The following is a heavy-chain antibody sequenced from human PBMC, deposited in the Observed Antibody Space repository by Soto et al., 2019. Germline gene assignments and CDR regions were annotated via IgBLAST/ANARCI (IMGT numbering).Heavy chain of an antibody. Sequence: GGSLRLSCAASGCSFRSYEMHWVRQAPRKGLEWISYISSSGATIYYADSVKGRFPISRDNAKNSLYLQMNSLRAEDTAVYYCARRIWDICVVVAATRGTFDIWSQATMITVS. V-gene: IGHV3-48*03. J-gene: IGHJ3*02. CDR3: ARRIWDICVVVAATRGTFDI. CDR2: ISSSGATI. CDR1: GCSFRSYE. D-gene: IGHD2-15*01.